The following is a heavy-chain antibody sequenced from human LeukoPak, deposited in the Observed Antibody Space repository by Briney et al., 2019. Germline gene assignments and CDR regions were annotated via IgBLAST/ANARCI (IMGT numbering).Heavy chain of an antibody. CDR3: ARYPRSNYNFDF. D-gene: IGHD5-24*01. CDR2: MNPNNNNT. Sequence: ASVKVSCKASGYTFTSYDINWVRQATGQGLEWMGWMNPNNNNTGYAQKFQGRVTMTRNTSISTAYMELSSLRSEDTAVYYYARYPRSNYNFDFWGQGTLVTVSS. CDR1: GYTFTSYD. J-gene: IGHJ4*02. V-gene: IGHV1-8*01.